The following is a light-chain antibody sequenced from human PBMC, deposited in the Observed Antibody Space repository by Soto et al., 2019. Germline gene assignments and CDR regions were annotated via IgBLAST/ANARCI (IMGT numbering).Light chain of an antibody. CDR2: DVS. V-gene: IGLV2-14*01. CDR3: RSYTRSSFYV. CDR1: SSDVGGYNY. Sequence: QSVLTQPASVSGSPGQSITISCTGTSSDVGGYNYVSWYQQLPGKAPKLMIYDVSDRPSGVSNRFSGSKSGNTASLTISGLQAEDEADYYCRSYTRSSFYVLGTGTKVTVL. J-gene: IGLJ1*01.